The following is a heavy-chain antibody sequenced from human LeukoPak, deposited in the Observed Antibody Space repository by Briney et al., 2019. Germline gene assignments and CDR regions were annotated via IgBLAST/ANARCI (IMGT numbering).Heavy chain of an antibody. CDR1: GGSISSSSYY. CDR3: YSGSFGVDC. V-gene: IGHV4-39*01. D-gene: IGHD1-26*01. Sequence: SETLSLTCTVSGGSISSSSYYWGWIRQPPGKGLEWIGSIYYSGSTYYNPSLKSRVTISVDTSKNQFSLKLSSVTAADTAVYYCYSGSFGVDCWGQGTLVTVSS. CDR2: IYYSGST. J-gene: IGHJ4*02.